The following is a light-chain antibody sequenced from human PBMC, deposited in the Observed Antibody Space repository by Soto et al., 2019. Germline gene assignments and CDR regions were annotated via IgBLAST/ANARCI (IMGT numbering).Light chain of an antibody. V-gene: IGKV1-33*01. J-gene: IGKJ4*01. CDR3: QQYDNLLT. CDR2: DVS. CDR1: QAISDS. Sequence: EIQMPHSPSSLSASFGARFTLPCQASQAISDSLNWYQQKPGKAPKLLIYDVSNLETGVPSRFSGTGSGTDFTFTISSLQPEDIGTYYCQQYDNLLTFGGGTKVEIK.